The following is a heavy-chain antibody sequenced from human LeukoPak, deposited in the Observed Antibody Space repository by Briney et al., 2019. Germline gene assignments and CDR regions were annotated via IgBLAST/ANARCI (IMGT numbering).Heavy chain of an antibody. CDR3: ARGGVTTETTLLLRHWFDP. CDR1: GYTFTSYY. D-gene: IGHD4-17*01. Sequence: ASVKVSCKASGYTFTSYYMHWVPQAPGQGLEWMGIINPSGGSTSYAQKFQGRVTMTRDTSTSTVYMELSSLRSEDTAVYYCARGGVTTETTLLLRHWFDPWGQGTLVTVSS. V-gene: IGHV1-46*01. CDR2: INPSGGST. J-gene: IGHJ5*02.